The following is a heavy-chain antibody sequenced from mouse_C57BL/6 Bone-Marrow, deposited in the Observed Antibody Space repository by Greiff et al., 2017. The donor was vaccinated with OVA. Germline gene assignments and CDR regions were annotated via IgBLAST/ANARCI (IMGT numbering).Heavy chain of an antibody. V-gene: IGHV1-53*01. Sequence: QVQLQQPGTDLVKPGASVKLSCKASGYTFTSYWMHWVKQRPGQGLEWIGNITPSNGGTNYTEKFKSKATLTVDKSSSTAYMQLSSLTSEDSAVYYCASCSYYGNSHFDYWGQGTTLTVSS. CDR3: ASCSYYGNSHFDY. CDR2: ITPSNGGT. D-gene: IGHD2-1*01. J-gene: IGHJ2*01. CDR1: GYTFTSYW.